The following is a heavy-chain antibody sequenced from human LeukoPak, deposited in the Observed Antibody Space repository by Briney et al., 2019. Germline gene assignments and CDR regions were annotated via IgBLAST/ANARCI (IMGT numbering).Heavy chain of an antibody. D-gene: IGHD2-15*01. CDR3: ARDCSGGSCYSSHYYYGMDV. J-gene: IGHJ6*02. CDR1: GGSISSYY. Sequence: SETLSLTRTVSGGSISSYYWSWIRQPPGKGLEWIGYIYYSGSTNYNPSLKSRVTISVDTSKNQFSLKLSSVTAADTAVYYCARDCSGGSCYSSHYYYGMDVWGQGTTVTVSS. V-gene: IGHV4-59*01. CDR2: IYYSGST.